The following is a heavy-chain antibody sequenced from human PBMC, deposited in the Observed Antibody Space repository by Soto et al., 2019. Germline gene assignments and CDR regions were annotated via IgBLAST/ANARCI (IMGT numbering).Heavy chain of an antibody. D-gene: IGHD6-13*01. CDR2: ITGSGGGT. Sequence: WGLLILRFAASGLTLSGYVMTWVRLARVKVIQWDSAITGSGGGTHYADSVKGRFTISKDNSINTLYLQMNSLRAEDTAVYYCAKDNEILWQPLVALDFWGQGT. CDR1: GLTLSGYV. J-gene: IGHJ4*02. CDR3: AKDNEILWQPLVALDF. V-gene: IGHV3-23*01.